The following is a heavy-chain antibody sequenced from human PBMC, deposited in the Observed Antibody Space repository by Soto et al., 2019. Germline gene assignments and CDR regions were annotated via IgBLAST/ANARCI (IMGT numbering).Heavy chain of an antibody. D-gene: IGHD3-22*01. J-gene: IGHJ4*02. CDR2: ISGSGGST. V-gene: IGHV3-23*01. Sequence: GGSLRLSCAASGFTFSSYAMSWVRQAPGKGLEWVSAISGSGGSTYYADSVKGRFTISRDNSKNTLYLQMNSLRAEDTAVYYCAKLSDSSGYYPYDDYWGQGTLVTVSS. CDR3: AKLSDSSGYYPYDDY. CDR1: GFTFSSYA.